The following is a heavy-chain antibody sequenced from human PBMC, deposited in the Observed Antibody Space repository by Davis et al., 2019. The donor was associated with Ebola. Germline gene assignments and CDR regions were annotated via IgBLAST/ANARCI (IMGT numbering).Heavy chain of an antibody. V-gene: IGHV4-4*02. Sequence: SETLSLTCAVSGGSISSSNWWSWVRQPPGKGLEWIGEIYHSGSTNYNPSLKSRVTISVDTSKNQFSLKLSSVTAVDTAVYYCARMKVLLWFGTLDYWGQGTLVTVSS. J-gene: IGHJ4*02. CDR2: IYHSGST. D-gene: IGHD3-10*01. CDR3: ARMKVLLWFGTLDY. CDR1: GGSISSSNW.